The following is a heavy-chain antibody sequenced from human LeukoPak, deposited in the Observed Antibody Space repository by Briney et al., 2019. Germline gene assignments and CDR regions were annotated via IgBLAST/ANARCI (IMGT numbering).Heavy chain of an antibody. V-gene: IGHV4-39*01. D-gene: IGHD3-22*01. CDR1: GDFITGSTYY. Sequence: PSETLSLTCTVSGDFITGSTYYWGWIRQPPGKALEWIGSMYYSGSTYSNPSLRSRVTMSADTSKNQFSLNLKSVTAADTAVYYCARQYYDSTGYYYFDYWGQGTLVTVSS. CDR2: MYYSGST. J-gene: IGHJ4*02. CDR3: ARQYYDSTGYYYFDY.